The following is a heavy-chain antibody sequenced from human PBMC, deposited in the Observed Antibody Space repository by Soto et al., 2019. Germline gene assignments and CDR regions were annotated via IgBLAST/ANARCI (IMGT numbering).Heavy chain of an antibody. J-gene: IGHJ4*02. CDR3: AIGFWGLLREAYDFAY. CDR2: ISAYNGNT. Sequence: QVQLVQSGAEVKKPGASVKVSCKASGYTFTSYGISWVRQAPGQGPEWMGWISAYNGNTNYAQKLQGRVTMTTDTSTSTAYMELRSLRSDDTAVYYCAIGFWGLLREAYDFAYWGQGTLVTVSS. D-gene: IGHD3-16*01. CDR1: GYTFTSYG. V-gene: IGHV1-18*01.